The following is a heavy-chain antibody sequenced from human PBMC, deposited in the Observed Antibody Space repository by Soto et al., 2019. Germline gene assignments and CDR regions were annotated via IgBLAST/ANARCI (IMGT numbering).Heavy chain of an antibody. D-gene: IGHD2-8*01. CDR2: VYYRGRS. CDR3: VSQRTSVLTQAYFDY. Sequence: PXETLCRSCPVSGASVSNSNYYWGWIRQSPGKGLEWIGSVYYRGRSYSKSSVKSRVTISVDTSKNQFSLNLNSVTASDTAVYYCVSQRTSVLTQAYFDYWGPGALVTVYS. CDR1: GASVSNSNYY. J-gene: IGHJ4*02. V-gene: IGHV4-39*01.